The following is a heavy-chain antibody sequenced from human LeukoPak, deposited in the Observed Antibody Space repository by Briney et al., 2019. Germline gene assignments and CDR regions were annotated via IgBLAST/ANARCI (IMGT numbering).Heavy chain of an antibody. J-gene: IGHJ1*01. CDR2: IYYSGST. Sequence: SETLSLTCTVSGGSISSYYWGWIRQPPGEGLEWIGYIYYSGSTTYNPSLKSRVTISVDTSKNQFSLKLSSVTAADTAVYYCASTDPYYYDSSGYAFQHWGQGTLVTVSS. V-gene: IGHV4-59*08. CDR1: GGSISSYY. D-gene: IGHD3-22*01. CDR3: ASTDPYYYDSSGYAFQH.